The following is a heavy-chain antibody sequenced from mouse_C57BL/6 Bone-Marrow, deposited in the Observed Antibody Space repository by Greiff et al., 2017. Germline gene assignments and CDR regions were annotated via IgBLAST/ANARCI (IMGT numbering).Heavy chain of an antibody. Sequence: VQLQQSGAELVRPGASVKLSCTASGFNIKDDYMHWVKQRPEQGLEWIGWIDPENGDTEYASKFQGKATITADTSSNTAYLQLSSLTSEDTAVYYCTTRGYGSGYFDYWGQGTTLTVSS. CDR3: TTRGYGSGYFDY. D-gene: IGHD1-1*01. CDR1: GFNIKDDY. V-gene: IGHV14-4*01. J-gene: IGHJ2*01. CDR2: IDPENGDT.